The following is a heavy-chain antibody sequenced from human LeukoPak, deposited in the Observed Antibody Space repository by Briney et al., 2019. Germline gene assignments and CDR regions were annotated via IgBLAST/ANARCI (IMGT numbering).Heavy chain of an antibody. Sequence: GGSLRLSCSTSGFIFSNHFMHWVRQAPGKGLEYVSSIGPNGASTLYADSVKDRFTISRDNSRNALYVQLTSLRLEDTALYYCVKDLTGTWSFDYWGQGTPVTVSS. V-gene: IGHV3-64*05. D-gene: IGHD3-9*01. J-gene: IGHJ4*02. CDR2: IGPNGAST. CDR3: VKDLTGTWSFDY. CDR1: GFIFSNHF.